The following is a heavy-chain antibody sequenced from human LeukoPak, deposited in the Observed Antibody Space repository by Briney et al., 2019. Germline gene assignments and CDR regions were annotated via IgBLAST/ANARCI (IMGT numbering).Heavy chain of an antibody. CDR2: ISGGRGNT. V-gene: IGHV3-23*01. CDR1: GFTLSIYA. Sequence: GGSLRLSCAASGFTLSIYAMSWVRQAPGKGLEWVSAISGGRGNTFYTDAVKGRFTISRDNSKNTLYLQMNSLRAEDTAVYYCAKDGSSLGIDGYSDYWGQGTLVTVSS. D-gene: IGHD7-27*01. J-gene: IGHJ4*02. CDR3: AKDGSSLGIDGYSDY.